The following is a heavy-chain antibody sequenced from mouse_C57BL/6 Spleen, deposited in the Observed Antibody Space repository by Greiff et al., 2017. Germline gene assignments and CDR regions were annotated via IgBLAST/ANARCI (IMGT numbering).Heavy chain of an antibody. CDR2: IYPGDGDT. J-gene: IGHJ2*01. CDR3: ARDGYYLSFDY. V-gene: IGHV1-82*01. Sequence: VQLQQSGPELVKPGASVKISCKASGYAFSSSWMNWVKQRPGKGLEWIGRIYPGDGDTNYNGKFKGKATLTADQSSSTAYMQLSSLTSEDSAVYFCARDGYYLSFDYWGQGTTLTVSS. D-gene: IGHD2-3*01. CDR1: GYAFSSSW.